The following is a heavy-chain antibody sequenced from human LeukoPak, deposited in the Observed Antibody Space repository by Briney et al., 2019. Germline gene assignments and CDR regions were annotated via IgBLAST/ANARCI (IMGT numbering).Heavy chain of an antibody. CDR1: GYTFTGYY. Sequence: ASVKVSCKASGYTFTGYYMHWVRQAPGQGLEWMGWINPNSGGTNYAQKFQGRVTMTRDTSISTAYMELSRLRSDDTAVYYCAREVGPIYDSSGYSYWGQGTLVTVSS. J-gene: IGHJ4*02. V-gene: IGHV1-2*02. D-gene: IGHD3-22*01. CDR3: AREVGPIYDSSGYSY. CDR2: INPNSGGT.